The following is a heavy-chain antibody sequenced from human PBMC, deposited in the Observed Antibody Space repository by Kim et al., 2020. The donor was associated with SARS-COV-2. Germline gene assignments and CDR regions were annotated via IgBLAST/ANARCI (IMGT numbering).Heavy chain of an antibody. D-gene: IGHD5-12*01. Sequence: GGSLRLSCAASGFTFSSYSMNWVRQAPGKGLEWVSSISSSSSYIYYADSVKGRFTISRDNAKNSLYLQMNSLRAEDTAVYYCATRRDGYNYSDYWGQGTLVTVSS. CDR3: ATRRDGYNYSDY. V-gene: IGHV3-21*01. J-gene: IGHJ4*02. CDR2: ISSSSSYI. CDR1: GFTFSSYS.